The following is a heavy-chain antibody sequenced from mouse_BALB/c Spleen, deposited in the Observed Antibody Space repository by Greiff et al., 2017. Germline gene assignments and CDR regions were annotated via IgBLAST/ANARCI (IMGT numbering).Heavy chain of an antibody. D-gene: IGHD2-3*01. CDR1: GYAFSSYW. J-gene: IGHJ2*01. Sequence: QVQLQQSGAELVRPGSSVKISCKASGYAFSSYWMNWVKQRPGQGLEWIGQIYPGDGDTNYNGKFKGKATLTADKSSSTAYMQLSSLTSEDSAVYFCARRDMTYFDYWGQGTTLTVSS. CDR2: IYPGDGDT. V-gene: IGHV1-80*01. CDR3: ARRDMTYFDY.